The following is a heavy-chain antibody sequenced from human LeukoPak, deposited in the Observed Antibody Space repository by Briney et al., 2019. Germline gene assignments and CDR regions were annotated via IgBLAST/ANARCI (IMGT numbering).Heavy chain of an antibody. CDR2: IKSKTDGGTT. V-gene: IGHV3-15*01. J-gene: IGHJ4*02. CDR1: GFTFSNAW. CDR3: TTVQDHTAISPYYFDY. D-gene: IGHD2-15*01. Sequence: GGSLRLSCAVSGFTFSNAWMSWVRQAPGKGLEWVGRIKSKTDGGTTDYAAPVKGRFTSSRDDSKNTLHLQMNSLKTEDTAVYYCTTVQDHTAISPYYFDYWGQGTLVTVSS.